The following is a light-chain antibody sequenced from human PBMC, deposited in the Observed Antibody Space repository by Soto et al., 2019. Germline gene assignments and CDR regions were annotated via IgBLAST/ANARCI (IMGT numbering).Light chain of an antibody. CDR2: GAS. Sequence: EIVITQSPSTLSVSPGERATLSCRASQSVSSNLAWYQQKPGQAPRLLIYGASSRATGIPDRFSGSGSGTDFTLTISSLEPEDFAVYYCQQRSNWPSITFGQGTRLEI. V-gene: IGKV3-11*01. CDR1: QSVSSN. CDR3: QQRSNWPSIT. J-gene: IGKJ5*01.